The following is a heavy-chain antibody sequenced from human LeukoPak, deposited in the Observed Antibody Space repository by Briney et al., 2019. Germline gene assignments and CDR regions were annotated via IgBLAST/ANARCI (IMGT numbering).Heavy chain of an antibody. Sequence: SETLSLTCTVSGGSISSYYWSWIRQPPGKGLEWIGYIYYSGSTNYNPSLKSRVTISVDTSKNQFSLKLSSVTAADTAVYYCARGYSYGYVYWGQGTLVTVSS. J-gene: IGHJ4*02. CDR1: GGSISSYY. D-gene: IGHD5-18*01. CDR2: IYYSGST. CDR3: ARGYSYGYVY. V-gene: IGHV4-59*01.